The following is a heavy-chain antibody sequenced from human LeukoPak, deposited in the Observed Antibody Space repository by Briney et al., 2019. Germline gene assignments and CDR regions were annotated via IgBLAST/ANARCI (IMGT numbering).Heavy chain of an antibody. CDR3: ARGEGKYQPPLHY. J-gene: IGHJ4*02. Sequence: SETLSLTCTVSGYSISSGYYWGWIRQPPGKGLEWIANVYHTGSTYYNPSLKSRVTISIDTSKNQFSLKLNSVTAADTALYYCARGEGKYQPPLHYWGQGTLVTVSS. CDR1: GYSISSGYY. V-gene: IGHV4-38-2*02. CDR2: VYHTGST. D-gene: IGHD2-2*01.